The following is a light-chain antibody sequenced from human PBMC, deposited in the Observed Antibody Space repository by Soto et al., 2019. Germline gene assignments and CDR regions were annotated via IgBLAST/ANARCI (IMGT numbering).Light chain of an antibody. Sequence: EIVLTQSPGTLSLSAGERATLSCRASQSVSSSYLAWYQQKPGQAPRLLIYGPSSRATGIPDRFSGSGSGTDFTLTISRLEPEDFAVYYCQQYGSSGWTFGQGTKVEIK. CDR2: GPS. CDR1: QSVSSSY. CDR3: QQYGSSGWT. V-gene: IGKV3-20*01. J-gene: IGKJ1*01.